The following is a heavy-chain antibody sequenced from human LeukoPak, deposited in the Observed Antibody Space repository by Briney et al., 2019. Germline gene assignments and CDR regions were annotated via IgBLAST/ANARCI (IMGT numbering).Heavy chain of an antibody. Sequence: GGSLRLSCAASGFTFSSYNMNWVRQAPGKGLEWVSSTTSSSSYIYYADSVKGRFTISRDNAKNSLYLQMNSLRAEDTAVYYCAEVGITMIGGVWGKGTTVTISS. CDR2: TTSSSSYI. J-gene: IGHJ6*04. CDR1: GFTFSSYN. CDR3: AEVGITMIGGV. V-gene: IGHV3-21*01. D-gene: IGHD3-10*02.